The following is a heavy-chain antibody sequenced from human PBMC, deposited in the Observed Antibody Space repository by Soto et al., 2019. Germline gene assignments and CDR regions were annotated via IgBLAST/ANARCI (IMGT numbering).Heavy chain of an antibody. V-gene: IGHV3-23*01. CDR1: GFSFTYFA. CDR3: AKSLYGSDSYSTTDY. J-gene: IGHJ4*02. Sequence: EVQLLESRGGLVQPGGSLRHSCTAAGFSFTYFAMTWVRQAPGKGLEWVSVITGSGGTTYYADSVKGRFTISRDNSKNTLYLHMSSLRAEDTAVYYCAKSLYGSDSYSTTDYCGQGTLVTVSS. D-gene: IGHD3-10*01. CDR2: ITGSGGTT.